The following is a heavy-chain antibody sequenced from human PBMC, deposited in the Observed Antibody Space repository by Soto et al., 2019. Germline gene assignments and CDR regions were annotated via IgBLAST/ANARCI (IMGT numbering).Heavy chain of an antibody. CDR1: GFTFSSYD. CDR3: ASGSPYYYYGMDV. V-gene: IGHV3-13*01. CDR2: IGTAGDT. Sequence: GGSLRLSCAASGFTFSSYDMHWVRQATGKGLEWVSAIGTAGDTYYPGSVKGRFTISRENAKNSLYLQMNSLRAEDTAVYYCASGSPYYYYGMDVWGQGTTVTVSS. J-gene: IGHJ6*02.